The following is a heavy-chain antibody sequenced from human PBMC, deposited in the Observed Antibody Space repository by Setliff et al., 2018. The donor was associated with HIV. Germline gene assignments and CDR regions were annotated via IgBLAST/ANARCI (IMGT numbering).Heavy chain of an antibody. CDR2: ISGSGVNS. CDR1: GFTFSRHT. Sequence: PGGSLRLSCVASGFTFSRHTMNWVRQAPGKGLEWISGISGSGVNSYYADSVKGRFTISRDNAKNSLYLQMNSLRAEDTAVYYCARVFLEWLLYRPDYVMDVWGQGTTVTVSS. D-gene: IGHD3-3*01. V-gene: IGHV3-21*01. J-gene: IGHJ6*02. CDR3: ARVFLEWLLYRPDYVMDV.